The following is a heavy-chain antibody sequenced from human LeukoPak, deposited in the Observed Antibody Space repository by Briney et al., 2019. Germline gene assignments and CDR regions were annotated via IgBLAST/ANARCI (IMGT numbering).Heavy chain of an antibody. CDR3: ARTYYYDSSGYPDAFDI. J-gene: IGHJ3*02. CDR1: GYTFTGYY. CDR2: INPNSGGT. Sequence: GASVKVSCKASGYTFTGYYMHWVRQAPGRGLEWMGWINPNSGGTNYAQKFQGRVTMTRDTSISTAYMELSRLRSDDTAVYYCARTYYYDSSGYPDAFDIWGQGTMVTVSS. V-gene: IGHV1-2*02. D-gene: IGHD3-22*01.